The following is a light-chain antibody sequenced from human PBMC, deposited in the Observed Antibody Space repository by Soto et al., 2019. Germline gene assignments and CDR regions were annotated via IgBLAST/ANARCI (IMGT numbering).Light chain of an antibody. Sequence: EIVVTQSPGTLSLSPGERATLSCRASQSVSSSYLAWYQQKPGQAPRLLIYGASSRATVIPDRFSGSGSGTDFTLTISCLEPEDFAVYYCQQYGRSVAFGQGTKVEIK. J-gene: IGKJ1*01. CDR1: QSVSSSY. CDR3: QQYGRSVA. CDR2: GAS. V-gene: IGKV3-20*01.